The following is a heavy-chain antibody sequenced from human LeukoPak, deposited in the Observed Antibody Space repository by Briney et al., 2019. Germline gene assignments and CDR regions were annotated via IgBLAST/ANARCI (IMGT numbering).Heavy chain of an antibody. V-gene: IGHV3-21*01. J-gene: IGHJ4*02. CDR1: GFTFSSNS. Sequence: GGSLRLSCAASGFTFSSNSMNWVRQAPGKGLEWVSSITSGSNYIFYADSVKGRFTISRDNAKNSLYLQMNSLRVEDTAVYYCARDEHQYYSESSGRFDFWGQGVLVTVSS. D-gene: IGHD3-22*01. CDR3: ARDEHQYYSESSGRFDF. CDR2: ITSGSNYI.